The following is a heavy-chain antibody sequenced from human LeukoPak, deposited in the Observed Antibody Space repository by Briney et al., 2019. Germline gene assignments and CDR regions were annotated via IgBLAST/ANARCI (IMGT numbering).Heavy chain of an antibody. CDR3: ASYSVTMMPHAFDI. D-gene: IGHD3-22*01. V-gene: IGHV3-21*01. CDR2: ISSRSSYI. CDR1: GFTFSSCS. J-gene: IGHJ3*02. Sequence: GGSLRLSCAASGFTFSSCSMNWVRQAPGKGLEWVSSISSRSSYIYYADSVKGRFTISRDNAKNSLYLQMNSLRAEDTAVYYCASYSVTMMPHAFDIWGQGTMVTVSS.